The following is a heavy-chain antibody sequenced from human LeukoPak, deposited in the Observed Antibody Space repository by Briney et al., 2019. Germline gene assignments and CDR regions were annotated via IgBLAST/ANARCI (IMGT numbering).Heavy chain of an antibody. CDR1: GFTFSSYG. Sequence: GGSLRLSCAASGFTFSSYGMHWVRQAPGKGLEWVAVISYDGSNKYYADSVKGRFTISRDNSKNTLYLQMNSLRAEDTAVYYCAKDEIAAAGTDYYYYGMDVWGQGTTVTVSS. CDR3: AKDEIAAAGTDYYYYGMDV. CDR2: ISYDGSNK. D-gene: IGHD6-13*01. J-gene: IGHJ6*02. V-gene: IGHV3-30*18.